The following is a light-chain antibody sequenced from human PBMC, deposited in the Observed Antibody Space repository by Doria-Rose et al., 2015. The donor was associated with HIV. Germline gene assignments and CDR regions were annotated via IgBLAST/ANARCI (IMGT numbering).Light chain of an antibody. CDR2: WAS. J-gene: IGKJ2*03. CDR3: QQYYTYPYS. V-gene: IGKV4-1*01. CDR1: QSLLYTSKNY. Sequence: DIRVTQSPESLGMSLGERATLNCKSNQSLLYTSKNYLAWYQQKPGQPPKLLIYWASTRQYGVPARFSGSGSGTDFTPTIISLQSEDFATYYCQQYYTYPYSSGQGTKLEIK.